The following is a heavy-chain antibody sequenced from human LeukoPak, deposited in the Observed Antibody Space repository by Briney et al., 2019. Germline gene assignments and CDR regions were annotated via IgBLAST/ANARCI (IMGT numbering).Heavy chain of an antibody. V-gene: IGHV4-34*01. CDR1: GGSFSGDY. D-gene: IGHD5-24*01. CDR2: INHSGST. Sequence: SETLSLTCAVYGGSFSGDYWSWIRQPPGKGLEWVGEINHSGSTNYNPSLKSRVTISVDTSKNQFSLKLSSVTASDTAVYYCARLYGYSFAVSRKYFDYWGQGTLVTVSS. CDR3: ARLYGYSFAVSRKYFDY. J-gene: IGHJ4*02.